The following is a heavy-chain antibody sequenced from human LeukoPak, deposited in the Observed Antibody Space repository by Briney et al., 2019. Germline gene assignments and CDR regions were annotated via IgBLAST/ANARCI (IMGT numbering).Heavy chain of an antibody. CDR3: ARDEGVWQLVGYFDY. D-gene: IGHD6-6*01. CDR1: GFTFSSYA. CDR2: ISYDGSNK. J-gene: IGHJ4*02. V-gene: IGHV3-30-3*01. Sequence: PGGSLRLSCAASGFTFSSYAMHWVRQAPGKGLEWVAVISYDGSNKYYADSVKGRFTISRDNSKNTLYLQMNSLRAEDTAVYYCARDEGVWQLVGYFDYWGQGTLVTVSS.